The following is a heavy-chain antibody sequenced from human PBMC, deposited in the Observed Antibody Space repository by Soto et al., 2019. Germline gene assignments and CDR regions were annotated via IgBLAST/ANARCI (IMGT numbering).Heavy chain of an antibody. CDR1: GYTFTSYA. D-gene: IGHD2-21*01. Sequence: QVQLVQSGAEVKKPGASVKVSCKASGYTFTSYAISWVRQAPGQGLEWMGWISAYNGNTNYAQKLQGRVTMTTDTSTSTDNMELRSLRSDDTAGDYCARYSPPMDAWGQGTTVTVSS. CDR2: ISAYNGNT. V-gene: IGHV1-18*01. CDR3: ARYSPPMDA. J-gene: IGHJ6*02.